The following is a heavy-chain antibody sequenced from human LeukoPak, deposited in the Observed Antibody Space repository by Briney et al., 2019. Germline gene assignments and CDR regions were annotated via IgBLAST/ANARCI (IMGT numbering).Heavy chain of an antibody. J-gene: IGHJ4*02. CDR2: MNGGGGSA. CDR1: GFTFSDYA. CDR3: AKLGCTGTSTYANY. D-gene: IGHD2-8*02. Sequence: GGSLRLSCAASGFTFSDYAMTWVRQTPGKGLEWVSVMNGGGGSADYADSMKGRFTISRHNSKNTLYLQMNSLRAEDTALYYCAKLGCTGTSTYANYWGQGTLVTVSS. V-gene: IGHV3-23*01.